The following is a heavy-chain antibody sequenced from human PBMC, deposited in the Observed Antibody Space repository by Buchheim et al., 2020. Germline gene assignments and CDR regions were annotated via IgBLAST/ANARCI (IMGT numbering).Heavy chain of an antibody. V-gene: IGHV3-74*01. CDR3: ARGDGGGYYDSSGYRY. CDR1: GFTFSSYW. CDR2: INSDWSST. Sequence: EVQLVESGGGLVQPGGSLRLSCAASGFTFSSYWMHWVRQAPGKGLVWVSRINSDWSSTSYADSVKGRFTISSDNAKHTLYLQMNSLRAEDTAVYYCARGDGGGYYDSSGYRYWGQGTL. D-gene: IGHD3-22*01. J-gene: IGHJ4*02.